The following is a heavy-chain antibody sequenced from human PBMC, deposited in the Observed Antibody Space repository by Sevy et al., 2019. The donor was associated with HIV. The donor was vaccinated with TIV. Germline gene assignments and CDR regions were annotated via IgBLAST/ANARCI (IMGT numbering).Heavy chain of an antibody. CDR3: ARVSGDYDSGSYYSSYYYYGMDV. CDR2: ISHTGST. Sequence: SETLSLTCAVSGGSISSAGYSWNWIRQPPGKGLEWIGYISHTGSTSYNPSLKGRVSISVDKSNNQFSLKGTSVTAADTAVYYCARVSGDYDSGSYYSSYYYYGMDVWGQGTTVTVSS. CDR1: GGSISSAGYS. J-gene: IGHJ6*02. D-gene: IGHD3-10*01. V-gene: IGHV4-30-2*01.